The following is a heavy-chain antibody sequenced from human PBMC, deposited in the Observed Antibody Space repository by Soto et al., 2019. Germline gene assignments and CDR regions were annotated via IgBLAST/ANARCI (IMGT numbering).Heavy chain of an antibody. CDR1: GFTFSSYA. J-gene: IGHJ4*02. V-gene: IGHV3-30-3*01. Sequence: QVQLVESGGGVVQPGRSLRLSCAASGFTFSSYAMHWVRQAPGKGLEWVAVISYDANNEYYADSVKGRFSISRDNSKNTMHMQMNSLKTEDTAVYYCARGGLKNFWSGPVGYWGQGIPVTVSS. CDR3: ARGGLKNFWSGPVGY. D-gene: IGHD3-3*01. CDR2: ISYDANNE.